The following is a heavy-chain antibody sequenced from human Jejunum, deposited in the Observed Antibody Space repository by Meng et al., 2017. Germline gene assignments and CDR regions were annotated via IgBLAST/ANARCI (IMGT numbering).Heavy chain of an antibody. D-gene: IGHD3-22*01. CDR3: ARDESFEGSVNYYDDTFDI. Sequence: ASVKVSCKTSGYTSTDYHIHWMRQAPGQGLEWMGRLNPKNGATNYAPRFQGRFTMTRDPSSDTVYMELTRLGSDDTAVYYCARDESFEGSVNYYDDTFDIWGQGTMVTVSS. CDR2: LNPKNGAT. V-gene: IGHV1-2*06. J-gene: IGHJ3*02. CDR1: GYTSTDYH.